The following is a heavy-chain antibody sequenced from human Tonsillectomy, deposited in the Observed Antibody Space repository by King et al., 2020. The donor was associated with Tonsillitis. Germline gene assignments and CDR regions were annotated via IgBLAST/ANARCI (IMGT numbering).Heavy chain of an antibody. CDR1: GFTFSNYA. CDR2: ISGSGVST. J-gene: IGHJ6*02. V-gene: IGHV3-23*04. D-gene: IGHD3-22*01. CDR3: AKVIYFDSSAYSSLGYFYYGMDV. Sequence: DVQLVESGGGLVQPGGSLRLSCAASGFTFSNYAMSLVRQAPGKGLEWVSTISGSGVSTYYADSVKGRFTISRDNSKNTLYLQMDSLRAEDTAVYYCAKVIYFDSSAYSSLGYFYYGMDVWGQGTTVTVSS.